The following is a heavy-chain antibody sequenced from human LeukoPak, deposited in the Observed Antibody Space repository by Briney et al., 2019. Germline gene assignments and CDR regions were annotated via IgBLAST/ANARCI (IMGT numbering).Heavy chain of an antibody. J-gene: IGHJ4*02. D-gene: IGHD6-19*01. Sequence: KTPETLSLTCAVYGGSFSGYYWSWIRQPPGKGLEWIGEINHSGSTNYNPSLKSRVTMSVDTSKNQFSLKLSSVTAADTAVYYCAGAIYSRGLFDYWGQGTLVTVSS. CDR2: INHSGST. CDR1: GGSFSGYY. V-gene: IGHV4-34*01. CDR3: AGAIYSRGLFDY.